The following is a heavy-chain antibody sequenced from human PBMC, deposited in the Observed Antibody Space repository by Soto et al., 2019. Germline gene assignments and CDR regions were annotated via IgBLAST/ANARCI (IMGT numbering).Heavy chain of an antibody. CDR3: ARDRGPWTNFDY. J-gene: IGHJ4*02. D-gene: IGHD1-26*01. CDR2: IYYSGST. Sequence: SETLSLTCTVSGGSVSSGGYYWSWIRQHPGKGLEWIGYIYYSGSTYYNPSLKSRVTISVDTSKNQFSLKLSSVTAADTAVYYCARDRGPWTNFDYWGQGTLVTVSS. V-gene: IGHV4-31*03. CDR1: GGSVSSGGYY.